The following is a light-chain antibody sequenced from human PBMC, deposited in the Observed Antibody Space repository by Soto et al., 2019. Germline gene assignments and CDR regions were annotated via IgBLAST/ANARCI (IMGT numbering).Light chain of an antibody. CDR2: EVS. Sequence: QSALTQPASVSGSPGQSITISCTGTSSDVGGYDYVSWYQHHPGKAPKLVIYEVSKRAADFSHRFSGSKSGNTASLTISGLQTEDEADYYCSSYTSSSTVVFGGGTKLTVL. CDR1: SSDVGGYDY. V-gene: IGLV2-14*01. J-gene: IGLJ2*01. CDR3: SSYTSSSTVV.